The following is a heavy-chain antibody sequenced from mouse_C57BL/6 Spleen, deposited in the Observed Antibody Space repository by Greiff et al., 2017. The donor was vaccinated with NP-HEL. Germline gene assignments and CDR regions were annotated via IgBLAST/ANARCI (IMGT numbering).Heavy chain of an antibody. CDR1: GYTFTSYT. CDR3: ARGLRDGAMDY. V-gene: IGHV1-4*01. CDR2: INPSSGYT. J-gene: IGHJ4*01. D-gene: IGHD2-4*01. Sequence: LQQSGAELARPGASVKMSCKASGYTFTSYTMHWVKQRPGQGLEWIGYINPSSGYTKYNQKFKDKATLTADKSSSTAYMQLSSLTSEDSAVYYCARGLRDGAMDYWGQGTSVTVSS.